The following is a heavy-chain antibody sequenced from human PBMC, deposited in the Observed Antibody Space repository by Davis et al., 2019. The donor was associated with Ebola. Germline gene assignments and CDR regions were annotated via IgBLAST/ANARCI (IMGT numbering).Heavy chain of an antibody. V-gene: IGHV1-46*02. D-gene: IGHD2-21*01. CDR1: GYTFNSHY. CDR2: INPRGGST. J-gene: IGHJ4*02. CDR3: ARGRGHYEYSGGDY. Sequence: ASVQVSCMASGYTFNSHYIHWVRQAPGQGLEWLGIINPRGGSTTYAQKFQGRVTMTRDTHTRTVYMELNSLGSEDTGVYFCARGRGHYEYSGGDYWGQGTLVIVSS.